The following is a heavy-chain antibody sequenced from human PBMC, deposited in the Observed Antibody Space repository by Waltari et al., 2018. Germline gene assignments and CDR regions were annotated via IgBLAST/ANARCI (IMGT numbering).Heavy chain of an antibody. D-gene: IGHD3-10*01. CDR1: GFLFHHYW. Sequence: ESGGGLVQPGGSLRLSCEASGFLFHHYWMSWVRQAPGKGLEWVGNIKPDGSDKYYLDSVNGRFTMSRDNGNKSLDLQMNSLKVEDTAIYYCARSGGYGWDYWGQGTLVTVSS. CDR2: IKPDGSDK. V-gene: IGHV3-7*01. CDR3: ARSGGYGWDY. J-gene: IGHJ4*02.